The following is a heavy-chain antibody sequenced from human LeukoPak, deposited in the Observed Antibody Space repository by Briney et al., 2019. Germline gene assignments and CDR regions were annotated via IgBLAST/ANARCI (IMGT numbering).Heavy chain of an antibody. CDR2: IKSKTDGGTT. CDR1: GFTFSNAW. V-gene: IGHV3-15*01. CDR3: TTTLIGYCSSTSCSQFDY. J-gene: IGHJ4*02. D-gene: IGHD2-2*01. Sequence: PGGSLRLSCAASGFTFSNAWMSWVRQAPGKGLEWVGRIKSKTDGGTTDYAAPVKGRFTISRDDSKNTLYLQMNSLKTEDTAVYYCTTTLIGYCSSTSCSQFDYWGQGTLVTVSS.